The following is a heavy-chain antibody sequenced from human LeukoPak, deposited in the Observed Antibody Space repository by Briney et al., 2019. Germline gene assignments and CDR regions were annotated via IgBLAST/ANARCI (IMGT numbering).Heavy chain of an antibody. Sequence: GGSLRLSCAASGFTFSSYSMNWVRQAPGKGLEWVSSISSSSSYIYYADSVKGRLTISRDNAKNSLYLQMNSLRAEDTAVYYCASRYDFWSGYYTVPFDYWGQGTLVTVSS. V-gene: IGHV3-21*01. CDR1: GFTFSSYS. D-gene: IGHD3-3*01. CDR3: ASRYDFWSGYYTVPFDY. CDR2: ISSSSSYI. J-gene: IGHJ4*02.